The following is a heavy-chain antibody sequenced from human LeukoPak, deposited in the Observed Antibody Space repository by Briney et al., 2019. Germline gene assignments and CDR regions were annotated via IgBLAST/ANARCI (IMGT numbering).Heavy chain of an antibody. J-gene: IGHJ4*02. CDR3: ARKSDYFDY. CDR2: ISTSGST. V-gene: IGHV4-4*07. Sequence: GLEWIGRISTSGSTSYNPSLKSRVTMSVDTSKNQFSLKLSSVTAADTAVYYCARKSDYFDYWGQGTLITVSS. D-gene: IGHD3-3*01.